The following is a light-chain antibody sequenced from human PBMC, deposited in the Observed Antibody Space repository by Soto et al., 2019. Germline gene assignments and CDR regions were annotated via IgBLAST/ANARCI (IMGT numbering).Light chain of an antibody. CDR3: QQYNSYSWT. J-gene: IGKJ1*01. CDR2: DAS. V-gene: IGKV1-5*01. Sequence: DIRMTQSPSTLSTSVGDRVTITCRASQNISGCLAWYQQKPGKAPKLLIYDASTLESGVPSRFSGSGSGTEFTLTLSSLPPDDFATYNCQQYNSYSWTFGHGTTVAIK. CDR1: QNISGC.